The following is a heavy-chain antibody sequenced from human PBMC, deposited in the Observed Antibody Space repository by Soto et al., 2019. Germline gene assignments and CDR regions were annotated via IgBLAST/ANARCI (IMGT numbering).Heavy chain of an antibody. CDR3: ARARRGAPYYYTMDL. CDR2: ISGSGGIT. J-gene: IGHJ6*02. D-gene: IGHD3-10*01. Sequence: PGGSLRLSCIASGFTFSSCAMTWVRQAPGKGLEWVSEISGSGGITYYADSVKGRFTISRDNSKNTLNLQMNSLRADDTAVYYCARARRGAPYYYTMDLWGQGTTVSVAS. V-gene: IGHV3-23*01. CDR1: GFTFSSCA.